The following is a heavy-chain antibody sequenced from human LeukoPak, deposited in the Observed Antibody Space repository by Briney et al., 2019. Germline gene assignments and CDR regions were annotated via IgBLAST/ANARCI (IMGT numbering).Heavy chain of an antibody. J-gene: IGHJ5*02. CDR1: GFIFSNNG. CDR2: IYSGGST. CDR3: ARGFIATAGYVWFDP. Sequence: PGGSLRISCAASGFIFSNNGVAWVRQAPGKGLEWVSVIYSGGSTYYADSVKGRFTISRDNSKNTLYLQMNSLRAEDTAVYYCARGFIATAGYVWFDPWGQGTLVTVSS. V-gene: IGHV3-53*01. D-gene: IGHD6-13*01.